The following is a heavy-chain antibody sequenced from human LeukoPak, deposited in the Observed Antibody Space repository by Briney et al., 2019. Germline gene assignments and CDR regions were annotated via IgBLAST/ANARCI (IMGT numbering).Heavy chain of an antibody. Sequence: SEILSLTCTVSGGSISSYYWSWIRQPAGKGLEWIGRIYTSGSTNYNPSLKSRVTMSVDTSKNQFSLKLSSVTAADTAVYYCATRETGSYYYYMDVWGKGTTVTVSS. D-gene: IGHD1-1*01. V-gene: IGHV4-4*07. CDR1: GGSISSYY. CDR3: ATRETGSYYYYMDV. J-gene: IGHJ6*03. CDR2: IYTSGST.